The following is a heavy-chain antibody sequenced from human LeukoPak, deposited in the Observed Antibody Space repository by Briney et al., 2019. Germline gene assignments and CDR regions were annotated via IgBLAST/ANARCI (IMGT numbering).Heavy chain of an antibody. Sequence: GGSLRLSCAASGFTFRNYWMHWVRQAPGKGLVWVSGINSDGSSTSDADFVKGRFTISRDNAKNTLFLQMNSLRPEDTAVYYCARDPDFYDGAFDIWGQGTMVTVSS. CDR3: ARDPDFYDGAFDI. D-gene: IGHD3-22*01. CDR2: INSDGSST. J-gene: IGHJ3*02. V-gene: IGHV3-74*01. CDR1: GFTFRNYW.